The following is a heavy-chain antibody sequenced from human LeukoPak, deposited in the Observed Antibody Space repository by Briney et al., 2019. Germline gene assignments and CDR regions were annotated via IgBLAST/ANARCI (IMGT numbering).Heavy chain of an antibody. CDR1: GGSISSGGYY. Sequence: SQTLSLTCTVSGGSISSGGYYWSWIRQHPGKGLEWIGYIYYSGSTYYNPSLKSRVTMSVDTAKNQFSRKLSSVTAADTAVYYCARGVVIVVEGWFDPWGQGTLVTVSS. J-gene: IGHJ5*02. D-gene: IGHD3-22*01. V-gene: IGHV4-31*03. CDR3: ARGVVIVVEGWFDP. CDR2: IYYSGST.